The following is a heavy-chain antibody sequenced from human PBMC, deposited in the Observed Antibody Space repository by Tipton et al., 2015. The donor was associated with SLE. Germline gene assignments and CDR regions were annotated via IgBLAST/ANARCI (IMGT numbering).Heavy chain of an antibody. CDR3: ARDSPTVAGTFDS. J-gene: IGHJ4*02. D-gene: IGHD6-19*01. Sequence: LRLSCAASGFTFDDYAMNWVRQTPGKGLEWIGRIYASGSTNYNPSLRSRAAMSVDTSKSHFSLKLTSVTAADTAVYYCARDSPTVAGTFDSWGQGTLVTVSS. V-gene: IGHV4-59*10. CDR2: IYASGST. CDR1: GFTFDDYA.